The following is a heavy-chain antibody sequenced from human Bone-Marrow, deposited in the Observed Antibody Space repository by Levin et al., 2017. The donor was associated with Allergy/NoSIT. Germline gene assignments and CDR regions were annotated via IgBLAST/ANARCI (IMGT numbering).Heavy chain of an antibody. CDR1: GFTFNDYY. J-gene: IGHJ4*02. Sequence: GSLRLSCAASGFTFNDYYMSWIRQAPGKGLEWVASISGSGKIVFQGDSVRGRFTISRDNAKSSLYLQMNSLRVEDSAVYHCARGSGYRGGGACGRLLDFWGQGTLLTVSS. CDR3: ARGSGYRGGGACGRLLDF. CDR2: ISGSGKIV. V-gene: IGHV3-11*01. D-gene: IGHD2-21*02.